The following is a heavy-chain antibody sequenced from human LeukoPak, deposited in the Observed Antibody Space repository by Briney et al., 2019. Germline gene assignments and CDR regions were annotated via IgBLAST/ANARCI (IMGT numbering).Heavy chain of an antibody. Sequence: SETLSLTCGVSGDSTRSSIYYWGWIRQPPGKGLEWIGSVYYDGSAYYNPSLKSRVTISADTSKNQLSLKLSSVTAADTAVYYCARPLTRGGTYYVWGQGTLVTVSS. CDR2: VYYDGSA. D-gene: IGHD1-26*01. CDR3: ARPLTRGGTYYV. CDR1: GDSTRSSIYY. J-gene: IGHJ4*02. V-gene: IGHV4-39*01.